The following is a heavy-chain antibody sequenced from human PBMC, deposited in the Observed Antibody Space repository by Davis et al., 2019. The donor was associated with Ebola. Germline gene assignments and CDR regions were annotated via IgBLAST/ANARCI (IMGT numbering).Heavy chain of an antibody. J-gene: IGHJ6*02. D-gene: IGHD2-8*01. V-gene: IGHV5-51*01. CDR1: GYTFTKYW. CDR3: ARQMGSLTSA. Sequence: GGSLRLSCKGFGYTFTKYWIGWVRQMLGKGLEWLGIIYPGDSNVKYSPSFEGQVTISVDKSINTAYLQWSSLKASDTAVYYCARQMGSLTSAWGQGTTVTVSS. CDR2: IYPGDSNV.